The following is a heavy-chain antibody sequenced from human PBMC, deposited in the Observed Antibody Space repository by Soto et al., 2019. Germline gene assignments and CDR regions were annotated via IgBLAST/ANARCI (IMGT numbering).Heavy chain of an antibody. CDR3: AGWSCSGASRTYFGY. CDR2: IYYSGST. Sequence: PSETLSLTCTVCGGSISSGDYYWSWIRQPPGKGLEWIGYIYYSGSTYYNPSLKSRVTISVDTSKNQFSLKLSSVTAADTAVYYSAGWSCSGASRTYFGYLGQGPRLTLSS. D-gene: IGHD2-15*01. V-gene: IGHV4-30-4*01. CDR1: GGSISSGDYY. J-gene: IGHJ4*02.